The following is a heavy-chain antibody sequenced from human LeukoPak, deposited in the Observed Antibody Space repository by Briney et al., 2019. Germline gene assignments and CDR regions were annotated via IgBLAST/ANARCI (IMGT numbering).Heavy chain of an antibody. CDR1: GGSISSSSYY. J-gene: IGHJ4*02. CDR3: ARSAYYDFWSGPTPAYYFDY. Sequence: SETLSLTCTVSGGSISSSSYYWGWIRHPPGEGREWIGSIYYSGSTFYNPSLKSRVTMSVDTSKNQFSLKLSSGTAADTAVYSCARSAYYDFWSGPTPAYYFDYWGQGTLVTVSS. V-gene: IGHV4-39*01. D-gene: IGHD3-3*01. CDR2: IYYSGST.